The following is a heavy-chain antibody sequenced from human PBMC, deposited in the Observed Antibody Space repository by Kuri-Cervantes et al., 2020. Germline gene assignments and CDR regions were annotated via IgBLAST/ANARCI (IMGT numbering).Heavy chain of an antibody. V-gene: IGHV3-30*02. CDR1: QFTLSSSG. CDR2: IASDGNRK. Sequence: GESLKISCGASQFTLSSSGMHWVRQAPGKGLEWVAYIASDGNRKYYSDSVKGRFIVSRDTSKNTLYLQLNGLRAEDTAVYYCAKDSQWACEYWGQGTLVTVSS. J-gene: IGHJ4*02. CDR3: AKDSQWACEY. D-gene: IGHD1-26*01.